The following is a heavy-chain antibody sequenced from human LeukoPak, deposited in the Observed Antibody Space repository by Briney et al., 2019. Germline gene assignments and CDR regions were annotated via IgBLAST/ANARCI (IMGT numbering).Heavy chain of an antibody. Sequence: PGGSLRLSCAASGLTFSSYGMHWVRQAPGKGLEGVAFIRYDGSNKYYADSVKGRFTISRDNSKNTLYLQMNSLRAEDTAVYYCAREGQRGSQYYYMDVWGKGTTVTVSS. CDR2: IRYDGSNK. J-gene: IGHJ6*03. V-gene: IGHV3-30*02. CDR3: AREGQRGSQYYYMDV. D-gene: IGHD3-10*01. CDR1: GLTFSSYG.